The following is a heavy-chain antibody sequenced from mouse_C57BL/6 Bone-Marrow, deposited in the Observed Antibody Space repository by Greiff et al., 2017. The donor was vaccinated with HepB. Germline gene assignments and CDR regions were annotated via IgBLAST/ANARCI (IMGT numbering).Heavy chain of an antibody. CDR3: ARDSTSTVVAPGFAY. Sequence: QVQLQQPGAELVKPGASVKMSCKASGYTFTSYWITWVKQRPGQGLEWIGDIYPGSGSTKYNEKFKSNATLTVDTSSSTAYMQLISLTSEDSAVYYCARDSTSTVVAPGFAYWGQGTLVTVSA. CDR1: GYTFTSYW. CDR2: IYPGSGST. V-gene: IGHV1-55*01. J-gene: IGHJ3*01. D-gene: IGHD1-1*01.